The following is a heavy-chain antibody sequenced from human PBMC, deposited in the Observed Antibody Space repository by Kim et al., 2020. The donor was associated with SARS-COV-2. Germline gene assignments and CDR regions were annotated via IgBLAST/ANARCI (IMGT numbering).Heavy chain of an antibody. J-gene: IGHJ5*02. CDR3: TTDPVWGGERFDP. D-gene: IGHD3-16*01. CDR2: IKSKTDGGTT. CDR1: GFTFSNAW. Sequence: GGSLRLSCAASGFTFSNAWMNWVRQAPGKGLEWVGRIKSKTDGGTTDHAAPVRGRFIISRDDSKNTLYLQMNGLKTEDTAVYYCTTDPVWGGERFDPWGQGTLVTVSS. V-gene: IGHV3-15*01.